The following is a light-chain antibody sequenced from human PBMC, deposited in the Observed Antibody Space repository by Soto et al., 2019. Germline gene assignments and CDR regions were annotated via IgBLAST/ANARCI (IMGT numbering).Light chain of an antibody. Sequence: EIVLTQSPGTVSLSPGESATLSCRASQSISRSDLAWYQHRPGQSPRLLIYATSSRATDIPDRFTGGGAGTGFTLTISRLEPEDSAVYYCQQYGSSPTFGGGTKVEIK. CDR3: QQYGSSPT. V-gene: IGKV3-20*01. CDR1: QSISRSD. J-gene: IGKJ4*01. CDR2: ATS.